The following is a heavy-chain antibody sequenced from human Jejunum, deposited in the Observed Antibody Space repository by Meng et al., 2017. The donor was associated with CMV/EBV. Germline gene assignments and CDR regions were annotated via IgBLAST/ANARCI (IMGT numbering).Heavy chain of an antibody. CDR1: GYPFNSYG. CDR2: ISPYNGQT. D-gene: IGHD1-26*01. CDR3: ARDGTGTSWYDS. Sequence: CKTSGYPFNSYGITWVRQAPGQGPEWLGWISPYNGQTNYAQKVQGRVTMTTDTSTSTVYMELRSLTSNDAAVYYCARDGTGTSWYDSWGQGTLVTVSS. V-gene: IGHV1-18*01. J-gene: IGHJ5*01.